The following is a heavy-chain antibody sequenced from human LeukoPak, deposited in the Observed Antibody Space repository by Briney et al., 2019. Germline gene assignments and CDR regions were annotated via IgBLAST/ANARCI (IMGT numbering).Heavy chain of an antibody. CDR2: VSYDGSNK. V-gene: IGHV3-30*18. Sequence: GSSLSLFCAASGFTFSSYCMHWVRQAPGKGLEWVAFVSYDGSNKYYADSVKGRFTISSDNSKNTLYLQMNSLSAEDTAVYYCAKDPIAAAGRGYFDYWGQGTLVTVSS. J-gene: IGHJ4*02. D-gene: IGHD6-13*01. CDR1: GFTFSSYC. CDR3: AKDPIAAAGRGYFDY.